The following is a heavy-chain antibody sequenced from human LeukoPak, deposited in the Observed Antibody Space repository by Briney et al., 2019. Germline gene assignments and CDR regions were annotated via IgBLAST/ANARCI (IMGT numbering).Heavy chain of an antibody. CDR1: GLTVSISY. Sequence: PGGSLRLSCAASGLTVSISYMSWVSQAPGKGLEWVSVIYNDGRTYYVDSVKSRFTISRDNSKNTLHSQMNSLRVEDTAVYYCARGIGRSWSLDNWGQATLVTVSS. CDR3: ARGIGRSWSLDN. J-gene: IGHJ4*02. CDR2: IYNDGRT. V-gene: IGHV3-53*01. D-gene: IGHD6-13*01.